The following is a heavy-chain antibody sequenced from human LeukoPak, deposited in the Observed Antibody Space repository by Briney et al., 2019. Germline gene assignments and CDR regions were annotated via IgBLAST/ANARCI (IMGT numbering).Heavy chain of an antibody. J-gene: IGHJ6*02. CDR2: IYSGGST. Sequence: GGSRRLSCAASGFTVSNNYMSWVRQAPGKGLEWVSVIYSGGSTYYADSVKGRFTISRDNSKNTLYLQMNSLRAEDTAVYYCARDLSQDYDFWSGYYKALGMDVWGQGTTVTVSS. D-gene: IGHD3-3*01. V-gene: IGHV3-66*01. CDR1: GFTVSNNY. CDR3: ARDLSQDYDFWSGYYKALGMDV.